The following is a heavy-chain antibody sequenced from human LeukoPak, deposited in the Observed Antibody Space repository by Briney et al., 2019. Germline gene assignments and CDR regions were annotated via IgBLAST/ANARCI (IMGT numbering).Heavy chain of an antibody. J-gene: IGHJ6*02. CDR2: IRYDGSNK. CDR3: AKVRGAPSYYYGMDV. D-gene: IGHD3-10*01. Sequence: GRSLRLSCAASGFTFSSYGMHWVRQAPGKGLEWVAFIRYDGSNKYYADSVKGRFTISRDNSKNTLYLQMNSLRAEDTAVYYCAKVRGAPSYYYGMDVWGQGTTVTVSS. V-gene: IGHV3-30*02. CDR1: GFTFSSYG.